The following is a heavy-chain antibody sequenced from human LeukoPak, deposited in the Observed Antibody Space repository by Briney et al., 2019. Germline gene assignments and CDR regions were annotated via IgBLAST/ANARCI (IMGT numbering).Heavy chain of an antibody. Sequence: SETLSLTCAVFDGSFSDYYWSWVRQPPGKGLEWIGEINYSGRTNHSPSLTSRATLLIDTSKNQFSLKLSSVTVADTAVYYCARGVRGSTSWNSYYNYFYLDVWGKGTTVTVSS. CDR1: DGSFSDYY. CDR3: ARGVRGSTSWNSYYNYFYLDV. CDR2: INYSGRT. V-gene: IGHV4-34*04. J-gene: IGHJ6*03. D-gene: IGHD1-7*01.